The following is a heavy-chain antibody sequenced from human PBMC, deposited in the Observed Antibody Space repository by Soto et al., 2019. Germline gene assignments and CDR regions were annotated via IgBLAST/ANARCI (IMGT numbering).Heavy chain of an antibody. J-gene: IGHJ4*02. CDR2: IHYSGST. CDR1: GGSISSGDYY. Sequence: PSETLSLTCTVSGGSISSGDYYWSLIRQPPGKGLECIAYIHYSGSTYYNPSLKSRVTISVDTSKNQFSLKLSSVTAADTAVYYCARSRYSGSYFFDYWGQGILVTV. V-gene: IGHV4-30-4*01. CDR3: ARSRYSGSYFFDY. D-gene: IGHD1-26*01.